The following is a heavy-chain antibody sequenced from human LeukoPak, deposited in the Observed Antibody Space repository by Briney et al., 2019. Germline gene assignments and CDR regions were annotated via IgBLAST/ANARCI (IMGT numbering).Heavy chain of an antibody. D-gene: IGHD5-24*01. V-gene: IGHV4-59*11. J-gene: IGHJ4*02. Sequence: SETLSLTCTVSGGSISKHYCSWIRQSPGKGLEWIGYIYDSGNTNYSPSLKSRVTISMDTSKNQFSLNLYSVTAADTAVYYCARAVFDGPTLSNWGQGTLVTVSS. CDR3: ARAVFDGPTLSN. CDR1: GGSISKHY. CDR2: IYDSGNT.